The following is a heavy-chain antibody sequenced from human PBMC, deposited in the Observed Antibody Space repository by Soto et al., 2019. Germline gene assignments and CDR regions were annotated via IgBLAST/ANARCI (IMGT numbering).Heavy chain of an antibody. D-gene: IGHD3-10*01. Sequence: SETLSLTCAVYGWSFSGYYWSWIRQPPGKGLEWIGEINHSGSTNYNPSLKSRVTISVDTSKNQFSLKLSSVTAADTAVYYCARGTMVRGVQRGPSDYWGQGTLVTVSS. CDR2: INHSGST. CDR3: ARGTMVRGVQRGPSDY. V-gene: IGHV4-34*01. CDR1: GWSFSGYY. J-gene: IGHJ4*02.